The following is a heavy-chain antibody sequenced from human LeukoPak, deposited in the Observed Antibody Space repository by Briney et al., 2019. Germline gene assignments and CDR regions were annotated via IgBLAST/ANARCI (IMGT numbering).Heavy chain of an antibody. Sequence: KSSETLSLTCTVSAGSVSSDTSYWNWIRQPPGKGLEWIGYIYYSGSTNYNPSLKSRVTMSVDTSKNQFSLKLSSVTAADTAVYYCARAYRFRFDPWGQGTLVTVSS. V-gene: IGHV4-61*01. CDR3: ARAYRFRFDP. CDR2: IYYSGST. D-gene: IGHD4-11*01. CDR1: AGSVSSDTSY. J-gene: IGHJ5*02.